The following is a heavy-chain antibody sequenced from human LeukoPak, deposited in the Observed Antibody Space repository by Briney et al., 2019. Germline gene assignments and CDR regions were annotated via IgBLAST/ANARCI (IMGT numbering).Heavy chain of an antibody. Sequence: ASVKVSCKASGYTFTSYAISWVRQAPGQGLEWLGWISVYNGNTKYAQNLQGRVTMTTDTSTSTAYMELRSLRSDDTAVYYCARDVAVAGSGYWGQGTLVTVSS. CDR2: ISVYNGNT. CDR3: ARDVAVAGSGY. V-gene: IGHV1-18*04. D-gene: IGHD6-19*01. CDR1: GYTFTSYA. J-gene: IGHJ4*02.